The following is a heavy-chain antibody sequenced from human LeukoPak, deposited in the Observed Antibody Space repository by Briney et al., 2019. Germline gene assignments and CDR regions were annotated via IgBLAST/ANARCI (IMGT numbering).Heavy chain of an antibody. V-gene: IGHV4-59*01. CDR1: GGSISSYY. CDR2: IYYSGST. CDR3: ASSSYYYSGMDV. J-gene: IGHJ6*02. Sequence: SETLSLTCTVSGGSISSYYWSWLRQPPGKGLEWIGYIYYSGSTNYNPSLKSRVTISVDTSKNQFSLKLSSVTAADTAVYYCASSSYYYSGMDVWGQGTTVTVSS.